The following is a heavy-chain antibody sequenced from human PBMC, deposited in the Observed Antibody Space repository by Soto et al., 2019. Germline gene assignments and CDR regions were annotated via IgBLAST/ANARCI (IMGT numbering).Heavy chain of an antibody. J-gene: IGHJ4*02. Sequence: PXETLSLTCTVSGVSISSDHYYWSWIRQPPGKGLEWIGYIYYSGITYYKPSLKSRITISLDTSKSQFSLRLSSVTAADTAVYYCARGGYSNYYLRKFYFDYWGRGTLVTVSS. CDR3: ARGGYSNYYLRKFYFDY. CDR2: IYYSGIT. D-gene: IGHD4-4*01. V-gene: IGHV4-30-4*01. CDR1: GVSISSDHYY.